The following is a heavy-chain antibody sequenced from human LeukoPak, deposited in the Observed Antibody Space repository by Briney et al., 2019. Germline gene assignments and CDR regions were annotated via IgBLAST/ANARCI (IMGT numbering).Heavy chain of an antibody. J-gene: IGHJ4*02. Sequence: PSETLSLTCSVSGGSISTAYWSWIRQPPGKGLEWIGNIHYSGITNYNSSLKSRVSISLDTSKNQFSLKMISVSTADTAVYFCARDGWFHDCWGQGTLVTVSS. CDR2: IHYSGIT. CDR1: GGSISTAY. V-gene: IGHV4-59*01. D-gene: IGHD6-19*01. CDR3: ARDGWFHDC.